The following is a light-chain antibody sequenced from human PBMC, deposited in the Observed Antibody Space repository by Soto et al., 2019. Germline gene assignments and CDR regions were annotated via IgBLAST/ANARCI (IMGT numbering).Light chain of an antibody. CDR3: QQYNSYSAE. J-gene: IGKJ1*01. Sequence: DIRMNHAPDKLSISLPVTVTNTFRLSQTISSWLAWYQQKPGKSPKLLIYKASTLKSGVPSRFSGSGSGTEFTLTISSLQPDDFATYYCQQYNSYSAEFGQGTNV. CDR2: KAS. V-gene: IGKV1-5*03. CDR1: QTISSW.